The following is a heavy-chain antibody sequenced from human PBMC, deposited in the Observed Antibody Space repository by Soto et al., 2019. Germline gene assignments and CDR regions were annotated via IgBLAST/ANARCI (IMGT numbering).Heavy chain of an antibody. CDR3: ATDGAAGAVMGV. Sequence: EVQLVESGGGLVKPGGSLRLSCTASGLIFSNYGMNWVRQAAGKRPEWVSSISSGGEYIDYADSVKGRLTISRDNANNILYLQLTSLGVEDTSVSYCATDGAAGAVMGVWGQGTTVTVAS. D-gene: IGHD6-13*01. V-gene: IGHV3-21*06. CDR1: GLIFSNYG. CDR2: ISSGGEYI. J-gene: IGHJ6*02.